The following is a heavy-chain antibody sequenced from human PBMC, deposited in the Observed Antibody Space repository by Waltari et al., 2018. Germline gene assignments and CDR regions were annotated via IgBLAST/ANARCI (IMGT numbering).Heavy chain of an antibody. Sequence: EVQLVESGGGLVQPGGSLRLSCAASGFTFSSYAMSWVRQAPGKGLEWVSAISGSGGSTYYADSGKGRFTISIDNSKNTLYLQMNSLRAEDTAVYYCALGELSFSDAFDIWGQGTMVIVSS. CDR3: ALGELSFSDAFDI. J-gene: IGHJ3*02. CDR2: ISGSGGST. V-gene: IGHV3-23*04. D-gene: IGHD3-16*02. CDR1: GFTFSSYA.